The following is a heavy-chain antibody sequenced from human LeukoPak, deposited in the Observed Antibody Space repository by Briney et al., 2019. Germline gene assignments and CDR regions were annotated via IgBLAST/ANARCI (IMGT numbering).Heavy chain of an antibody. D-gene: IGHD5-18*01. Sequence: GGSLRLSCAASGFTFSIYAMSWVRQAPGKGLEWVSSISGSGGSTYYADSVKGRSTISRDNSRNTLYLQMNSLRAEDTAVYYCAKLNTAMVDSQTDHWGQGTLVTVSS. CDR2: ISGSGGST. V-gene: IGHV3-23*01. CDR1: GFTFSIYA. J-gene: IGHJ4*02. CDR3: AKLNTAMVDSQTDH.